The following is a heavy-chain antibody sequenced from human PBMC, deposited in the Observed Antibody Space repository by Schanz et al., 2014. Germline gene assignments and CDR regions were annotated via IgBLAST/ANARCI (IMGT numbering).Heavy chain of an antibody. CDR1: GFTFSDYY. V-gene: IGHV4-30-4*08. J-gene: IGHJ2*01. CDR3: ARDTTWRLDL. D-gene: IGHD1-1*01. CDR2: ISYSGST. Sequence: QVQLVESGGGLVKPGGSLRLSCAASGFTFSDYYMSWIRQAPGKGLEWIGFISYSGSTYYNPSLKSRVTISVDTSKNQFSLTLTSLTAADTAVYYCARDTTWRLDLWGRGTLVTVSS.